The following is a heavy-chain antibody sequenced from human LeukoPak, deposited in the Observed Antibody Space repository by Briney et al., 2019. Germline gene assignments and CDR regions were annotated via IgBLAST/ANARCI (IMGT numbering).Heavy chain of an antibody. CDR1: GFTFSSYG. Sequence: PGGSLRLSCAASGFTFSSYGMHWVRQAPGKGLEWVTFVRFDGNNKYYADSVKGRFTISRDNSKNTLHLQLSSLRAEDTAVYYCAKSTTVTTGMIFDYWGRGTLVTVSS. D-gene: IGHD4-17*01. CDR3: AKSTTVTTGMIFDY. V-gene: IGHV3-30*02. J-gene: IGHJ4*02. CDR2: VRFDGNNK.